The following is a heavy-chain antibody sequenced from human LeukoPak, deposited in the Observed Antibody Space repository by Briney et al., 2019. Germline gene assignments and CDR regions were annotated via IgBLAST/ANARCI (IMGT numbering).Heavy chain of an antibody. J-gene: IGHJ4*02. D-gene: IGHD3-22*01. CDR2: NYYSGST. V-gene: IGHV4-30-4*02. CDR1: GGSISSGGYY. Sequence: PAETLSLTCTVSGGSISSGGYYWSWIRQHPGKGRVGNWYNYYSGSTYYNPALKSRVAISVDTSKNQFSLKLSSVTAADTAVYYCARMENGYYYDSSGSLDYWGQGTLVTVSS. CDR3: ARMENGYYYDSSGSLDY.